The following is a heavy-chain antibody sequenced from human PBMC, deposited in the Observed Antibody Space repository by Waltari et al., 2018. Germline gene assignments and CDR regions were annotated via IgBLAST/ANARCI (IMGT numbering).Heavy chain of an antibody. V-gene: IGHV1-8*03. CDR3: ARGPLGAIPDDY. CDR2: MNPNLGNT. J-gene: IGHJ4*02. Sequence: QVQLVQSGAEVKKTGASVKVSCKASGYTFTRYDINWVRQATGQGLEWMGWMNPNLGNTCYAQKFQGIVTITRNTSISTAYMELSSLRSEDTAVYYCARGPLGAIPDDYWGQGTLVTVSS. CDR1: GYTFTRYD. D-gene: IGHD1-26*01.